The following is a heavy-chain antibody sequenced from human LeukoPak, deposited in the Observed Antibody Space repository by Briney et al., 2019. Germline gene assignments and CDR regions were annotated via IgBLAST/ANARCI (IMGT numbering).Heavy chain of an antibody. D-gene: IGHD2-15*01. CDR3: ARLGLGGAFDI. CDR1: GGSVSSNSNY. CDR2: NTYFGST. J-gene: IGHJ3*02. Sequence: SETLSLTCTVSGGSVSSNSNYWSWIRQPPGKGLEWIGYNTYFGSTNYNPSLKSRVTISVDKSKNQFSLKLSSVTAADTAVYYCARLGLGGAFDIWGQGTMVTVSS. V-gene: IGHV4-61*05.